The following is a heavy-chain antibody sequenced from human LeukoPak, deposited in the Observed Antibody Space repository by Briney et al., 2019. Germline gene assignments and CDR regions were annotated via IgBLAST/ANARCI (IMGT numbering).Heavy chain of an antibody. D-gene: IGHD4-17*01. Sequence: GGSLRLSCAASGFTFDEYGMSWVRQAPGKGLEWVSGINWNGGSTGYADSVKGRFTISRDNAKNSLYLQMNSLRAEDTALYYCARAGGDYGDGYAYFDYWGQGTLVTVPS. J-gene: IGHJ4*02. CDR2: INWNGGST. CDR1: GFTFDEYG. V-gene: IGHV3-20*04. CDR3: ARAGGDYGDGYAYFDY.